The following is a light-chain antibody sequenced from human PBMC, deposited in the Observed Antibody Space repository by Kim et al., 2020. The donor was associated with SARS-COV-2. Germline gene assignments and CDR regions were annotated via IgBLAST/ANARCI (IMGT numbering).Light chain of an antibody. CDR3: QAWDSTGGV. CDR2: QDS. V-gene: IGLV3-1*01. Sequence: SVSPGQTVSITCSGDKLGDKYACWYQQKPGQSPVLVIYQDSKRPSGIPERFSGSNSGNTATLTISGTQAMDEADYYCQAWDSTGGVFGTGTKVTVL. CDR1: KLGDKY. J-gene: IGLJ1*01.